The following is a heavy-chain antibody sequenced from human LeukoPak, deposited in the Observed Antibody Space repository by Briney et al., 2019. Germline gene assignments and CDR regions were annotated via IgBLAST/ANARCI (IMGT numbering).Heavy chain of an antibody. CDR1: GGSISSSSYY. CDR3: ARHRRGFDP. CDR2: IYYSGST. Sequence: SETLSLTXTVSGGSISSSSYYWGWIRQPPGKGLEWIGSIYYSGSTYYNPSLKSRVTISVDTSKNQFSLKLSSVTAADTAVYYCARHRRGFDPWGQGTLVTVSS. J-gene: IGHJ5*02. V-gene: IGHV4-39*01.